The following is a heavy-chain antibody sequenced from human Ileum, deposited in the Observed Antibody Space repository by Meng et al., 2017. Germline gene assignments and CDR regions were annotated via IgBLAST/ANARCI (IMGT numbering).Heavy chain of an antibody. J-gene: IGHJ6*02. Sequence: GSLRLSCAASGFSFRTFDMSWVRQAPGKGLEWIGEINHSGSTNYNPSLKSRVTISVDTSKNQFSLKLSSVTAADTAVYYCARDSNYYYGMDVWGQGTTVTVSS. CDR1: GFSFRTFD. D-gene: IGHD2/OR15-2a*01. CDR3: ARDSNYYYGMDV. V-gene: IGHV4-34*01. CDR2: INHSGST.